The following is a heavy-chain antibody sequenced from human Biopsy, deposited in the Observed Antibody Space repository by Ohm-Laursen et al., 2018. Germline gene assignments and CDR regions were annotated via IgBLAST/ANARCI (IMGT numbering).Heavy chain of an antibody. D-gene: IGHD1-1*01. CDR3: ARETPTGIPFNWFDP. Sequence: QTLSLTCAISGDSISNKDAAWDWIRRSPSRGLEWLGRTYYRTQWFFDHAVFVRSRISIKPDTSKNQFSLELNSVTPEDTAVYFCARETPTGIPFNWFDPWGQGTLVTVSS. V-gene: IGHV6-1*01. J-gene: IGHJ5*02. CDR1: GDSISNKDAA. CDR2: TYYRTQWFF.